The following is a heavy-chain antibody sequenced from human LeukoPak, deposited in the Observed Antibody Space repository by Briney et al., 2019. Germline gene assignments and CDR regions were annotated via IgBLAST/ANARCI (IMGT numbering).Heavy chain of an antibody. CDR1: GGSISSYY. D-gene: IGHD3-22*01. CDR3: ARVRADGDSSGYYYRWGYFDY. Sequence: SETLSLTCTVSGGSISSYYWSWIRQPAGKGLEWIGRIYTSGSTNYNPSLKSRVTMSVDTSKNQFSLKLSSVTAADTAVYYCARVRADGDSSGYYYRWGYFDYWGQGTLVTVSS. V-gene: IGHV4-4*07. CDR2: IYTSGST. J-gene: IGHJ4*02.